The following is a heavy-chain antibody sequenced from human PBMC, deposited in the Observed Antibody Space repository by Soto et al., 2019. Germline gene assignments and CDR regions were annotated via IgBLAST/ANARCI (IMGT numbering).Heavy chain of an antibody. V-gene: IGHV4-30-4*01. CDR2: IYYSGST. CDR3: ARERPDGARLDP. CDR1: GGSISSGDYY. Sequence: QVQLQESGPGLVKPSQTLSLTCAVSGGSISSGDYYWSWIRQPPGKGLEWIGYIYYSGSTYYSPSLKSRVTISVDTSKNQFSLKLSSVTAADTAVYYCARERPDGARLDPWGQGTLVTVSS. D-gene: IGHD6-6*01. J-gene: IGHJ5*02.